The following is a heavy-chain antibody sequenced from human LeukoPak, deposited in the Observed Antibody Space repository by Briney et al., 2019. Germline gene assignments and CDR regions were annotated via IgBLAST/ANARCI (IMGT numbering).Heavy chain of an antibody. CDR2: IKEDGSEK. CDR1: GFTFPSYW. CDR3: ARDLDNGEYTYGCHDA. D-gene: IGHD5-18*01. Sequence: GGSLRLSCAASGFTFPSYWMSWVRQAPGKGLEWVANIKEDGSEKYYVDSVEGRFTISRDNAKNSLYLQMNSLRAEDTAVYYCARDLDNGEYTYGCHDAWGQGTLVTVSS. V-gene: IGHV3-7*01. J-gene: IGHJ4*02.